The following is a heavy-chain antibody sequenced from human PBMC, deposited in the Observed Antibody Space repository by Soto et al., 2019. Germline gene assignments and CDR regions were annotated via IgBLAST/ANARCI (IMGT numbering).Heavy chain of an antibody. CDR3: ARDGYRDAFDI. CDR1: GGSISSYY. Sequence: PSETLSLTCTVSGGSISSYYWSWIRQPPGKGLEWIGYIYHSGSTNYSPSLKSRVTISVDTSKNQFSLKLSSVTAADTAVYYCARDGYRDAFDIWGQGTMVTVSS. D-gene: IGHD5-18*01. V-gene: IGHV4-59*01. J-gene: IGHJ3*02. CDR2: IYHSGST.